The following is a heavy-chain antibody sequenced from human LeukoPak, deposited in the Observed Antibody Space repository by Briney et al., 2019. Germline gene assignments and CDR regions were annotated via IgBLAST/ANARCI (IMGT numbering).Heavy chain of an antibody. V-gene: IGHV4-34*01. CDR1: GGSFRGYY. CDR2: INHSGST. D-gene: IGHD2-2*01. CDR3: ASTERCSTTCPLDY. Sequence: SETLSLTCAVYGGSFRGYYWSWIRQPPGKGLEWIGEINHSGSTYYNPSLKSRVTISLDTSMKKFSLKLNSVTAADTAVYYCASTERCSTTCPLDYWGQGTPVTVSS. J-gene: IGHJ4*02.